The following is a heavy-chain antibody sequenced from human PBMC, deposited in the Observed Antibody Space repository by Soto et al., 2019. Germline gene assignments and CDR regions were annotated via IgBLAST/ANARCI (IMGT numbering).Heavy chain of an antibody. CDR2: ISAYNGNT. CDR1: GYTFTSYG. D-gene: IGHD1-1*01. CDR3: ARTPPDWNDGGVNDAFDI. V-gene: IGHV1-18*01. Sequence: ASVKVSCKASGYTFTSYGISWVRQAPGQGLEWMGWISAYNGNTNYAQKLQGRVTMTTDTSTSTAYMELRSLRSDDTAVYYCARTPPDWNDGGVNDAFDIWGQGTMVTVSS. J-gene: IGHJ3*02.